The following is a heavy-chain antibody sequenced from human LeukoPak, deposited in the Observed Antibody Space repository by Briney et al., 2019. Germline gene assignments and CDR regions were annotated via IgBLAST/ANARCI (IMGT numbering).Heavy chain of an antibody. Sequence: ASVKVSCKASGYTFTSYEINWVRQATGQGLEWMGWMNPKSGKTGYAQKLQGRVTMTTDTSTSTAYMELRSLRSDDAAVYYCARGYQLPWSDYWGQGTLVTVSS. CDR1: GYTFTSYE. CDR3: ARGYQLPWSDY. D-gene: IGHD2-2*01. V-gene: IGHV1-8*01. CDR2: MNPKSGKT. J-gene: IGHJ4*02.